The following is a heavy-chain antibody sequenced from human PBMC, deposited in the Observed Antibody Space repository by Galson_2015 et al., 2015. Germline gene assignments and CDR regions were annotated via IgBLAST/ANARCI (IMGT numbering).Heavy chain of an antibody. Sequence: SLRLSCAASGFTFSFYDMHWVRQVTGKGLEWVSAIGTAGDTYYPGSVKGRFTTSRENAKNSLYLQMNSPRAGDTAVYYCARANYGSGRPSNWYFDLWGRGTLVTVSP. V-gene: IGHV3-13*01. J-gene: IGHJ2*01. CDR3: ARANYGSGRPSNWYFDL. CDR2: IGTAGDT. CDR1: GFTFSFYD. D-gene: IGHD3-10*01.